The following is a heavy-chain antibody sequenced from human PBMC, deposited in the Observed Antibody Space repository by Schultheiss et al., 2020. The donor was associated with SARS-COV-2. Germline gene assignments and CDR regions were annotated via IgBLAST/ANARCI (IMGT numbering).Heavy chain of an antibody. J-gene: IGHJ4*02. V-gene: IGHV3-21*03. CDR1: GFTFSSYG. CDR2: ISSGSSYK. D-gene: IGHD3-16*02. Sequence: GGSLRLSCAASGFTFSSYGMHWVRQAPGKGLEWVSSISSGSSYKYYADSVMGRFTISRDNAKNSLYLQMNSLKTEDTAVYYCTTDRGIMITFGGVIVADYWGQGTLVTVSS. CDR3: TTDRGIMITFGGVIVADY.